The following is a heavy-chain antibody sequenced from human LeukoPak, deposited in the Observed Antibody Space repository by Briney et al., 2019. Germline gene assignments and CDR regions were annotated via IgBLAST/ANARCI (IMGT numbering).Heavy chain of an antibody. Sequence: GGSPRLSCAASGFTFSSYSMNWVRQAPGKGLEWVSSINSDSSLMFYAESVKGRFTISRDNARNSLYLQKNSLRAEDTAVYYCIRDLFDDYSLDYWGQGALVTVSS. CDR1: GFTFSSYS. CDR2: INSDSSLM. J-gene: IGHJ4*02. V-gene: IGHV3-21*01. CDR3: IRDLFDDYSLDY. D-gene: IGHD3-16*01.